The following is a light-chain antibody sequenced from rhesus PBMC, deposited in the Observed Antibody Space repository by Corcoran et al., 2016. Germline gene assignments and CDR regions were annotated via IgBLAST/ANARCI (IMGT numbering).Light chain of an antibody. CDR3: LQSSNWPWT. CDR1: QSVSSY. J-gene: IGKJ1*01. V-gene: IGKV3-24*04. CDR2: GAS. Sequence: EIVMTQSPATLALSPGERATLSCRASQSVSSYLAWYQQKPGQAPRLLIYGASRRATGSPDRVSGSGSGTEFTLTISSLEPEDVGFYFCLQSSNWPWTFGQGTKVEIK.